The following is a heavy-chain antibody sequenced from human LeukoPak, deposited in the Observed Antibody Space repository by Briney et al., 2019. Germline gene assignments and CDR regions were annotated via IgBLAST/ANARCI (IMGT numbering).Heavy chain of an antibody. CDR3: ARLYSQELDLLLLIGYYDY. D-gene: IGHD2-15*01. V-gene: IGHV1-46*01. CDR2: INPSGGST. J-gene: IGHJ4*02. CDR1: GYTFTSYY. Sequence: ASVKVSCKASGYTFTSYYMHWVRQAPGQGLEWMGIINPSGGSTSYAQKFQGRVTMTRDMSTSTVYMELSSLRSEDTAVYYCARLYSQELDLLLLIGYYDYWGQGTLVTVSS.